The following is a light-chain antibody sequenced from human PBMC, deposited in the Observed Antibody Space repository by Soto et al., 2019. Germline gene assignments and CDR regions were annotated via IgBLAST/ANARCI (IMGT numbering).Light chain of an antibody. Sequence: QSVLTQSPSASGTPGQRVTISCSGSSSNIGSNYVYWYQQLPGTAPKLLIYSSNQRPSGVPDRFSGSKSGTSASLAISGLRSEDEAEYYCAAWDDSLSGHVVFGGGTKVTVL. CDR1: SSNIGSNY. J-gene: IGLJ2*01. V-gene: IGLV1-47*02. CDR3: AAWDDSLSGHVV. CDR2: SSN.